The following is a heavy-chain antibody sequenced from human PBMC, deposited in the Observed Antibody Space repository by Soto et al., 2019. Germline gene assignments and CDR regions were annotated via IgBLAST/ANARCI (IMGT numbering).Heavy chain of an antibody. CDR2: IKQDGCEK. V-gene: IGHV3-7*03. J-gene: IGHJ6*02. CDR1: GFTLSSSW. Sequence: GGSLRLSCAASGFTLSSSWISWGRQAPGKGQERVPNIKQDGCEKYYVDSVKSRFTISRDNANNSLYLQINSLKAEDTAVYYCARVRGGSIGQIVGYYYYCGMDVCGQGTRVIVAS. D-gene: IGHD2-15*01. CDR3: ARVRGGSIGQIVGYYYYCGMDV.